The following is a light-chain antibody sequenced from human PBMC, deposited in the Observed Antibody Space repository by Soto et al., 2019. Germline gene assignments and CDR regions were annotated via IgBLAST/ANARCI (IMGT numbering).Light chain of an antibody. CDR3: MQGTHWPYT. CDR1: QSLVHSDGNIY. V-gene: IGKV2-30*02. CDR2: KIS. Sequence: DVLMTQSPLSLTVIVGQPASISCRSSQSLVHSDGNIYLNWFQQRLGQSPRRLIYKISNRDSGVPDRFSGSGSGTDFTLKISRVEAEDVGVYYCMQGTHWPYTFGQETKLEIK. J-gene: IGKJ2*01.